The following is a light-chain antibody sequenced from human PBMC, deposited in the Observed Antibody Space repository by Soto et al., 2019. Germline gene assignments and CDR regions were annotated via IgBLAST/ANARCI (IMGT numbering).Light chain of an antibody. CDR3: QQWASSPRT. CDR1: HYITNSQ. CDR2: GAF. Sequence: EIVLTQSPGTLSLSPGERATLFCRATHYITNSQLAWYQQKPGQAPRLLIFGAFNRATGIPDRFSGSGSGTDFTLTITRLEPEDFAVYYCQQWASSPRTFGRGTTVEIK. V-gene: IGKV3-20*01. J-gene: IGKJ1*01.